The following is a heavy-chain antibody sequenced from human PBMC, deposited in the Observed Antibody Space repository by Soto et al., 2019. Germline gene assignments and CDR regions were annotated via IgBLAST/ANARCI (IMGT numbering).Heavy chain of an antibody. CDR3: ARAYEGDYFDY. D-gene: IGHD3-16*01. J-gene: IGHJ4*02. Sequence: GGSLRLSCAASGFTFSRYAMSWVRQAPAKGLEWVSAISGSGGSTYHADSVKGRFTISRDNSKNTLYLQMNSLRAEDTAVYYCARAYEGDYFDYWGQGTLVTVSS. V-gene: IGHV3-23*01. CDR1: GFTFSRYA. CDR2: ISGSGGST.